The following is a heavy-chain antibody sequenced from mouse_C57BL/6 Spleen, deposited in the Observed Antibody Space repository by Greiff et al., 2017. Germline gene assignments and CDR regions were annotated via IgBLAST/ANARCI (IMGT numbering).Heavy chain of an antibody. J-gene: IGHJ2*01. Sequence: QVQLQQPGAELVKPGASVKLSCKASGYTFTSYWMHWVKQRPGRGLAWIGRIDPTGGGTKYNEKFKSKATLTVEKHSSTAYMQLSSLTSYVSAGYYCARWGNFFDYWGQGTLLTVSA. D-gene: IGHD2-1*01. V-gene: IGHV1-72*01. CDR1: GYTFTSYW. CDR3: ARWGNFFDY. CDR2: IDPTGGGT.